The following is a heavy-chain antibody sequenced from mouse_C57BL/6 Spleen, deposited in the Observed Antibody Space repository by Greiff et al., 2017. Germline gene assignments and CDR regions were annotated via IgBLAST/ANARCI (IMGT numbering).Heavy chain of an antibody. Sequence: VQLKESGPGLVKPSQSLSLTCSVTGYSITSGYYWNWIRQFPGNKLEWMGYISYDGSNNYNPSLKNRISITRDTSKNQFFLKLNSVTTEDTATYYCARDPWEGYWGQGTTLTVSS. CDR2: ISYDGSN. CDR3: ARDPWEGY. J-gene: IGHJ2*01. V-gene: IGHV3-6*01. CDR1: GYSITSGYY. D-gene: IGHD4-1*01.